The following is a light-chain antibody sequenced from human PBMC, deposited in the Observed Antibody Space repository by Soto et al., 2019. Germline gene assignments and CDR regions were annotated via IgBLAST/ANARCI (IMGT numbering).Light chain of an antibody. J-gene: IGKJ4*01. CDR2: DAS. CDR1: QNVDTF. V-gene: IGKV3-11*01. CDR3: QQRYNWPVT. Sequence: DIVLTQSPGTVSLSPGERASLSCRASQNVDTFLAWYQQKPGQPPRLLMYDASRRITGIPARFSGSGSGTDVTLTITSLEPEDVGVYYCQQRYNWPVTFGAGTRVEI.